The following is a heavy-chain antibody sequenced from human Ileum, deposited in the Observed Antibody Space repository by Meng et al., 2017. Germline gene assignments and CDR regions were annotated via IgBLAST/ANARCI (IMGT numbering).Heavy chain of an antibody. J-gene: IGHJ4*02. V-gene: IGHV4-4*02. D-gene: IGHD2-21*01. CDR3: ARGAIGTRPFDY. CDR2: IYHSGAF. CDR1: GDSSSTNW. Sequence: GQLESSGPGLATSSATPCLTCAVSGDSSSTNWWNCVRQPPGKGLEWIGEIYHSGAFNYNPSLRSRVTISVDKSKNQLSLKLGSLTAADTAVYYCARGAIGTRPFDYWGQGTLVTVSS.